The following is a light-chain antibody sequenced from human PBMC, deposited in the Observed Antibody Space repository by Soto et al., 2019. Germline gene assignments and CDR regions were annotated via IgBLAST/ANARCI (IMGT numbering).Light chain of an antibody. V-gene: IGKV3-20*01. CDR1: QSVSTTY. Sequence: EIVLTQSPGTLSLSPGERATLSCRASQSVSTTYLAWYQQKPGQAPTLLIYGASSRATGIPDRFSGSGSGTDFTLTISRLEPEDSAVYYCQQYGSSPSSFGQGTKLEIK. J-gene: IGKJ2*01. CDR2: GAS. CDR3: QQYGSSPSS.